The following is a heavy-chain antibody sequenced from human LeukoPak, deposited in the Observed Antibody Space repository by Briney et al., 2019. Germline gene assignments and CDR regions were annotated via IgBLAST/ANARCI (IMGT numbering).Heavy chain of an antibody. D-gene: IGHD6-13*01. CDR1: GGSISSYY. V-gene: IGHV4-4*07. CDR2: TYTSGST. J-gene: IGHJ3*02. CDR3: ARDVAAAVDAFDI. Sequence: PSETLSLTCTVSGGSISSYYWSWIRQPAGKGLEWIGRTYTSGSTNYNPSLKSRVTISVDTSKNQFSLKLSSVTAADTAVYYCARDVAAAVDAFDIWGQGTMVTVSS.